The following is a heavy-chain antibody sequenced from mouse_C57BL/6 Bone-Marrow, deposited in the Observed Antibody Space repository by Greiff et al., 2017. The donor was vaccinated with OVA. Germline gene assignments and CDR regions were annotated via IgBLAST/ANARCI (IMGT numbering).Heavy chain of an antibody. CDR2: IDPSDSYT. D-gene: IGHD1-1*01. J-gene: IGHJ1*03. CDR1: GYTFTSYW. V-gene: IGHV1-59*01. CDR3: ARPYGSSPSWYFDV. Sequence: QLQQPGAELVRPGTSVKLSCKASGYTFTSYWMHWVKQRPGQGLEWIGVIDPSDSYTNYNQKFKGKATLTVDTSSSTAYMQLSSLTSEDSAVYYCARPYGSSPSWYFDVWGTGTTVTVSS.